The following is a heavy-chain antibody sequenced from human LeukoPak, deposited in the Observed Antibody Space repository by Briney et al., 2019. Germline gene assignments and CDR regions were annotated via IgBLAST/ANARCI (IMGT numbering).Heavy chain of an antibody. CDR1: GFTLSSND. CDR2: IFRDDRT. CDR3: ARDGSYYG. V-gene: IGHV3-66*01. J-gene: IGHJ1*01. D-gene: IGHD3-10*01. Sequence: PGGSLRLSCVASGFTLSSNDMSWVRQEPGEGLERVSIIFRDDRTYYGDSVKGRFTISRDNSKNTLYLQMNSLRDEDTAVYYCARDGSYYGWGQGTLVTVSS.